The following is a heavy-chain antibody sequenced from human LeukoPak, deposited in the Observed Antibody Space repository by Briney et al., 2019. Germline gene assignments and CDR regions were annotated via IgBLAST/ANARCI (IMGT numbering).Heavy chain of an antibody. CDR1: GFTFSSYA. CDR2: ISYDGSNK. D-gene: IGHD5-12*01. CDR3: ARDAGIKWLRADY. J-gene: IGHJ4*02. V-gene: IGHV3-30-3*01. Sequence: GGSLRLSCAASGFTFSSYAMHWVRQAPGKGLEWVAVISYDGSNKYYADSVKGRFTISRDNSKNTPYLQMNTLRAEDTAVYYCARDAGIKWLRADYWGQGTLVTVSS.